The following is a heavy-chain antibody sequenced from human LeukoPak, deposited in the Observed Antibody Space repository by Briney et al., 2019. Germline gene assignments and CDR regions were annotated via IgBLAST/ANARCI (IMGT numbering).Heavy chain of an antibody. D-gene: IGHD1-26*01. Sequence: SETLSLTCTVSGGSISSYYWSWIRQPPGKGLEWIGSIYHSGSTYYNPSLKSRVTISVDTSKNQFSLKLSSVTAADTAVYYCARESGSYYGVDYWGQGTLVTVSS. J-gene: IGHJ4*02. CDR3: ARESGSYYGVDY. V-gene: IGHV4-38-2*02. CDR2: IYHSGST. CDR1: GGSISSYY.